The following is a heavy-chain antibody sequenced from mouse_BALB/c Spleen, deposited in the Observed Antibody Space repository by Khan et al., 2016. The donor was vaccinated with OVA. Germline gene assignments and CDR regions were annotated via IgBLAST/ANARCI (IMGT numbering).Heavy chain of an antibody. CDR1: GYTFTSYW. Sequence: DLVKPVASVKLSCMASGYTFTSYWINWIKQRPGQGLVWIGRIAPGSSNAYYNDMSKGKATLTVYTSSSTAYIQLSSLSSEDSAVYLCARESDCGRRCYTMDYWGQGTSVTVSS. J-gene: IGHJ4*01. CDR3: ARESDCGRRCYTMDY. CDR2: IAPGSSNA. V-gene: IGHV1S41*01. D-gene: IGHD1-1*01.